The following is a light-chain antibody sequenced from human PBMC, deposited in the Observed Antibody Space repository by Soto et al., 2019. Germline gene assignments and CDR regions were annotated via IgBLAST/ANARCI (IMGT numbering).Light chain of an antibody. J-gene: IGLJ2*01. CDR2: STH. CDR3: LLFYGAAQLV. Sequence: QAVVTQEPSLTVSPGGTVTLTCASSTGAVTSGFYSNWFQQKPGQAPRALIYSTHTKHSWTPARFSGSLLGGKAALTLSGVQPEDEAEYYCLLFYGAAQLVFGGGTQLTVL. CDR1: TGAVTSGFY. V-gene: IGLV7-43*01.